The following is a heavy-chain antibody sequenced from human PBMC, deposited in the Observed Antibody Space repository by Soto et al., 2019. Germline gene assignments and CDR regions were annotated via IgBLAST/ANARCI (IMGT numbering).Heavy chain of an antibody. Sequence: GGSLRLSCAASGFTFSSYSMNWVRQAPGKGLEWVSYISSSSSTIYYADSVKGRFTISRDNAKNSLYLQMNSLRAEDTAVYYCARGREDYYFGMDVWGQGTTVTVS. CDR3: ARGREDYYFGMDV. CDR2: ISSSSSTI. D-gene: IGHD1-26*01. CDR1: GFTFSSYS. J-gene: IGHJ6*02. V-gene: IGHV3-48*04.